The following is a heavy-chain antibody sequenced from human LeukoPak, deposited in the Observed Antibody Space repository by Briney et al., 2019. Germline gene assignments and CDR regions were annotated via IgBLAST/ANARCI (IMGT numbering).Heavy chain of an antibody. CDR2: ISGSGGST. J-gene: IGHJ4*02. V-gene: IGHV3-23*01. D-gene: IGHD3-22*01. Sequence: GGSLRLSCAASGFTFSSYAMRWVRQAPGKGLEWVSAISGSGGSTYYADSVKGRFTISRDNSKNTLYLQMNSLRAEDTAVYYCAKNGDSSGYYYKSCFDYWGQGTLVTVSS. CDR1: GFTFSSYA. CDR3: AKNGDSSGYYYKSCFDY.